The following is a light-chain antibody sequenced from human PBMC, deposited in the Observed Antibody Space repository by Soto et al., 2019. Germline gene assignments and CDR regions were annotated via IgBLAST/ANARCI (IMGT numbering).Light chain of an antibody. CDR2: RDS. J-gene: IGLJ2*01. CDR3: QWWESRNVG. CDR1: NIGSKN. Sequence: SYELTQPLSVSVALGQTARITCGGNNIGSKNVHWYQQKPGQAPVLVIYRDSNRPSGIPERFSGSNSGNTATRTIGRAQAGAEADYCCQWWESRNVGFGAGTKRTVL. V-gene: IGLV3-9*01.